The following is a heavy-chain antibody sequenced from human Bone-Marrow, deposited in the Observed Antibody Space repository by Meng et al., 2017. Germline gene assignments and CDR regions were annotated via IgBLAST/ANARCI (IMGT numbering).Heavy chain of an antibody. J-gene: IGHJ4*02. D-gene: IGHD2-21*01. CDR1: GGSFSAYD. V-gene: IGHV4-34*01. CDR2: INHSGST. Sequence: QVQVQQWGAGLLKPSETLSLTCAFYGGSFSAYDWSWIRQPPGKGLEWLGQINHSGSTNDNPSLKSRVTISIDTSRNQLSLKLSSVTAADTAVYYCAREGRSHQVGVSVYWGQGNLVTVSS. CDR3: AREGRSHQVGVSVY.